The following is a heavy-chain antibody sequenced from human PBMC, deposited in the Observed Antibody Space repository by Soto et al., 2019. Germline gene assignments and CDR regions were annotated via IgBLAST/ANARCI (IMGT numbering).Heavy chain of an antibody. J-gene: IGHJ4*02. V-gene: IGHV1-18*04. CDR1: GYSFTKYG. D-gene: IGHD4-17*01. CDR3: ARDPKGINYGGNSDDGRGFDY. Sequence: GASVKVSCKASGYSFTKYGISWVRQAPGQGLEWMGWISTYNGDTNYAQSLQGRVTMTADTSTSTAYMELSSLRSEDTAVYYCARDPKGINYGGNSDDGRGFDYWGQGTLVTVSS. CDR2: ISTYNGDT.